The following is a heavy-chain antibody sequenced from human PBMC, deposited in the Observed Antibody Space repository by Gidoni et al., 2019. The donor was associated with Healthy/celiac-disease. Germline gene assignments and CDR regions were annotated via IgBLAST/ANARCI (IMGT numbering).Heavy chain of an antibody. CDR3: AKANLLWFGGGTDY. V-gene: IGHV3-23*01. CDR1: GFTFSSYA. D-gene: IGHD3-10*01. CDR2: ISGSGGSK. Sequence: EVQLLESGGGLVQPGGSLRLSCAASGFTFSSYAMSWVRQAPGKGLGWVSAISGSGGSKYYEDSVAGRFTISRNNSKNTLYLQMNSLRTEDTAVYYCAKANLLWFGGGTDYWGQGTLVTVSS. J-gene: IGHJ4*02.